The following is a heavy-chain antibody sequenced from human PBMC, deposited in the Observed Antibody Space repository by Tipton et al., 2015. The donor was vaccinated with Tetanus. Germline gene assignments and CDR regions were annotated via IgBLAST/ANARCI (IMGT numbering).Heavy chain of an antibody. J-gene: IGHJ4*02. CDR3: AGVTAQRTELYFDH. D-gene: IGHD6-13*01. CDR1: DESISSSSYY. V-gene: IGHV4-61*05. CDR2: VYYTGST. Sequence: TLSLTCTVSDESISSSSYYWGWIRHHPGKGLEWIGYVYYTGSTNHNPSLKSRVTISMDRSKNQISLQLTSVTAADTAVYFCAGVTAQRTELYFDHWGQGTLVTVSS.